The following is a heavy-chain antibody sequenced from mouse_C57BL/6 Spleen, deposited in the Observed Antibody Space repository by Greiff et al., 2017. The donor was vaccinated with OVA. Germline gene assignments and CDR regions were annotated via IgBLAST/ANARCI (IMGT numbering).Heavy chain of an antibody. CDR1: GYTFTSYT. CDR3: ARSRDGNPWFAY. CDR2: INPSSGYT. J-gene: IGHJ3*01. V-gene: IGHV1-4*01. Sequence: QVHVKQSGAELARPGASVKMSCKASGYTFTSYTMHWVKQRPGQGLEWIGYINPSSGYTKYNQKFKDKATLTADKSSSTAYMQLSSLTSEDSAVYYCARSRDGNPWFAYWGQGTLVTVSA. D-gene: IGHD2-1*01.